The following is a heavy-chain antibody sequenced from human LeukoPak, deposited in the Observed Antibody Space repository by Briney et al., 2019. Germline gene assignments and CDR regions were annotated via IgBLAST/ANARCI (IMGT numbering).Heavy chain of an antibody. CDR1: GFTFSSYA. CDR2: ISSNGGST. CDR3: ALSREYHPLDGMDV. V-gene: IGHV3-64D*06. D-gene: IGHD2-2*01. J-gene: IGHJ6*02. Sequence: GGSLRLSCSASGFTFSSYAMHWVRQAPGKGLEYVSAISSNGGSTYYADSVKGRFTISRDNSKNTLYLQMSSLRAEDTAVYYCALSREYHPLDGMDVWGQGTLVTVSS.